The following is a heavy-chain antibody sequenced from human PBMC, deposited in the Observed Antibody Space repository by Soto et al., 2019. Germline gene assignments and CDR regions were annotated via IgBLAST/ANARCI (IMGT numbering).Heavy chain of an antibody. J-gene: IGHJ6*02. V-gene: IGHV3-74*01. CDR2: VKTDGTTA. CDR3: ARGVRNYYGTDV. CDR1: GFIFNNYW. D-gene: IGHD3-10*01. Sequence: EVQLVEAGGGLVQPGGSLSLSCAASGFIFNNYWMHWVRQAPGKGLEWVSRVKTDGTTANYADFVKGRFTISRDNAKNTVYLQLSMLRAEDTAVYYCARGVRNYYGTDVWGQGTTVTVSS.